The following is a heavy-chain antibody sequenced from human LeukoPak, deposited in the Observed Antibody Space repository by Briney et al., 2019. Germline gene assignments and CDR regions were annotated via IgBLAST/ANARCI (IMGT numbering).Heavy chain of an antibody. CDR1: GFAFSGYW. CDR3: ARHPGGSSSYYFDY. J-gene: IGHJ4*02. D-gene: IGHD1-26*01. Sequence: PRGSLRLSCAASGFAFSGYWMHWVRQAPGKGLVWVSRSNGDGSIKTYADSVEGRFTISRDNAKNTLYLQMNSLRAEDTAVYFCARHPGGSSSYYFDYWGQGTLVTVSS. V-gene: IGHV3-74*01. CDR2: SNGDGSIK.